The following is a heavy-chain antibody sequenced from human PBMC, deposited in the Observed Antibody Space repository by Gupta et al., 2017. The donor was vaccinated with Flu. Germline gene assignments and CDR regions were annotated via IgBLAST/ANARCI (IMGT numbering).Heavy chain of an antibody. J-gene: IGHJ4*02. V-gene: IGHV4-59*08. CDR2: IYYSGST. D-gene: IGHD2-2*02. Sequence: LEWIGYIYYSGSTNYNPSLKSRVTISVDTSKNQFSLKLSSVTAADTAVYYCAGIPLLDCSSTSCYTSYYFDYWGQGTLVTVSS. CDR3: AGIPLLDCSSTSCYTSYYFDY.